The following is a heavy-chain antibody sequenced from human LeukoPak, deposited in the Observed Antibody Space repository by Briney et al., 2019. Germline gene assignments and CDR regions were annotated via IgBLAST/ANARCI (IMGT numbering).Heavy chain of an antibody. D-gene: IGHD5-12*01. Sequence: GGSLRLSCAASGFTFSSYGVHWVRQAPGKGPEWVAVISDDGSHKYYADSVKGRFTISRDNSKNTLYLQMNSLRAEDTAVFYCAKKRLRGPPDAFDIWGQGTMVTVSS. J-gene: IGHJ3*02. CDR2: ISDDGSHK. V-gene: IGHV3-30*18. CDR3: AKKRLRGPPDAFDI. CDR1: GFTFSSYG.